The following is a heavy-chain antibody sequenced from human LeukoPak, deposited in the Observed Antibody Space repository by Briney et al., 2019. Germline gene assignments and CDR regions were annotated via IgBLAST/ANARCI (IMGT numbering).Heavy chain of an antibody. CDR1: GVSSYS. CDR3: ASLYDSSGYYPNYFDY. CDR2: ISSSGSTI. D-gene: IGHD3-22*01. J-gene: IGHJ4*02. V-gene: IGHV3-48*04. Sequence: GGSLRLSCAASGVSSYSLNWVRQAPGKGLEWVSYISSSGSTIYYADSVQGRFTISRDNAKNSLYLQMNSLRAEDTAVYYCASLYDSSGYYPNYFDYWGQGTLVTVSS.